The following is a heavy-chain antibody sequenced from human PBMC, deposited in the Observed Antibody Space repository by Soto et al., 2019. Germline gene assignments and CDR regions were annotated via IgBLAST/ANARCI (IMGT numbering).Heavy chain of an antibody. J-gene: IGHJ6*02. CDR3: ARDYYGMDV. Sequence: SETLSLTCTVSGGSISSGGYSWTWIRQSPGKGLEWIGYTYPSGSAYYHPSLKSRVTISVDRSKNQFSLNLTSVTAADTAVYYCARDYYGMDVWGQGTTVTVS. V-gene: IGHV4-30-2*06. CDR2: TYPSGSA. CDR1: GGSISSGGYS.